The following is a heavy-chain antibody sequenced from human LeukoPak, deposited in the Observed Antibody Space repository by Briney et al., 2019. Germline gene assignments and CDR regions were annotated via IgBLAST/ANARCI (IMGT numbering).Heavy chain of an antibody. CDR3: ARGVRSGYDYLSWLDP. J-gene: IGHJ5*02. CDR1: GGAVSSSA. Sequence: ASVKVSCKASGGAVSSSALSWVRQAPGQGLEWIGGFLLNFNTAEYAQNFQGRLTITADRATKTFYMELSSLSSDDTAVYYCARGVRSGYDYLSWLDPWGQGTLVTVSS. V-gene: IGHV1-69*06. D-gene: IGHD5-12*01. CDR2: FLLNFNTA.